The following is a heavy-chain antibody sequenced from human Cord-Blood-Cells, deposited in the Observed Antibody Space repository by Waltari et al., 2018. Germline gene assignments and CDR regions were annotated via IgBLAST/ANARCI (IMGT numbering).Heavy chain of an antibody. CDR3: ARGGAQFPRDAFDI. J-gene: IGHJ3*02. CDR1: GFTVSSNY. D-gene: IGHD2-21*01. V-gene: IGHV3-53*04. CDR2: IYSGGST. Sequence: EVQLVESGGGLVQPGGSLRLSCAASGFTVSSNYMSWVRQAPGKGLGWVSVIYSGGSTYYADSVEGRFTISRHNSKNTLYLQMNSLGAEDTAVYYCARGGAQFPRDAFDIWGQGTMVTVSS.